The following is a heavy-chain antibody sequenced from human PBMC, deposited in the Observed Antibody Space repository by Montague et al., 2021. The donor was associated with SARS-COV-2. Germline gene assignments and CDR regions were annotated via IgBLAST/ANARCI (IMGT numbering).Heavy chain of an antibody. Sequence: SLRLSCAASGFTFSDYYMAWIRQAPGKGLEWIADINKGGYGTHYADSLGGRFTISRDNAKNSLYLQMNSLRDEDTAVYFCAREIYTGASYYYWGRGALVTVSS. CDR2: INKGGYGT. CDR1: GFTFSDYY. J-gene: IGHJ4*02. CDR3: AREIYTGASYYY. V-gene: IGHV3-11*01. D-gene: IGHD7-27*01.